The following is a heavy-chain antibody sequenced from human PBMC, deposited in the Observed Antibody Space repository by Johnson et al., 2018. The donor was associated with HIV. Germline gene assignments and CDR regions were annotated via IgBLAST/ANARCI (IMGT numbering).Heavy chain of an antibody. V-gene: IGHV3-7*05. D-gene: IGHD5-24*01. CDR3: ARPSLKDGYNYGGGFDI. J-gene: IGHJ3*02. CDR2: INQAGRDR. CDR1: GFSFSSYW. Sequence: VQLVESGGGLAQPGGSLRLSCAASGFSFSSYWMTWVRQAPGKGLEWVANINQAGRDRYYVASVQGRFPISRDNAQNSLYLQMNSLRGEDTAVYYCARPSLKDGYNYGGGFDIWGQGTMVTVSS.